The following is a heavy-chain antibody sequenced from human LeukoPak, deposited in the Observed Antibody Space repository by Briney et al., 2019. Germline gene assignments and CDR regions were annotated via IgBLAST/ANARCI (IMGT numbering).Heavy chain of an antibody. CDR1: GDSISSYY. CDR2: IYTSGST. Sequence: SETLSLTCTVSGDSISSYYWSWIRQPAGKGLEWIGRIYTSGSTNYNPSLKSRVTMSVDTSKNQFSLKLSSVTAADTAAYYCARFSLGIAVAGTGEAFDIWGQGTMVTVSS. D-gene: IGHD6-19*01. CDR3: ARFSLGIAVAGTGEAFDI. J-gene: IGHJ3*02. V-gene: IGHV4-4*07.